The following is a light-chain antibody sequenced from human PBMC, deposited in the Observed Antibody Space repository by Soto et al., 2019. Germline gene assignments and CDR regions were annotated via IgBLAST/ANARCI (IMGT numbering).Light chain of an antibody. CDR2: EVS. J-gene: IGLJ1*01. CDR1: SSDVGGYNY. Sequence: QSVLTQPPSASGCPGQSVTISCTGTSSDVGGYNYVSWYQQHPGKAPKLMIYEVSKRPSGVPDRFSGSKSGNTASLTVSGLQAEDEADYYCSSYVGSNNVFGTGTKVTVL. V-gene: IGLV2-8*01. CDR3: SSYVGSNNV.